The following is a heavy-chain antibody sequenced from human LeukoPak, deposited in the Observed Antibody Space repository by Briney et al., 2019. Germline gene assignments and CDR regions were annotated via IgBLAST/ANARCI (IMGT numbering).Heavy chain of an antibody. CDR2: INPNSGGT. CDR1: GYTLTGYY. Sequence: ASVKVSCKASGYTLTGYYMHWVRQAPGQGLEWMGWINPNSGGTNYAQKFQGRVTMTRDTSISTAYMELSRLRSDDTAVYYCARDRYDFWSGYVFDYWGQGTLVTVSS. CDR3: ARDRYDFWSGYVFDY. J-gene: IGHJ4*02. D-gene: IGHD3-3*01. V-gene: IGHV1-2*02.